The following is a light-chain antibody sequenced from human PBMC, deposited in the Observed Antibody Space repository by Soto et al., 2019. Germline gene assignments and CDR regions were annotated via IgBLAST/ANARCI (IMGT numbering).Light chain of an antibody. Sequence: DIQMTQPPASLSASVGDRVTITCRATQGISNNLAWCQQKPGKVPKLLIYAASTLQSGVPSRFSGSGSGTDFTLTISSLQPVDVATYDCQKSNRAPRPFGQGNNEQIK. CDR1: QGISNN. CDR3: QKSNRAPRP. J-gene: IGKJ1*01. V-gene: IGKV1-27*01. CDR2: AAS.